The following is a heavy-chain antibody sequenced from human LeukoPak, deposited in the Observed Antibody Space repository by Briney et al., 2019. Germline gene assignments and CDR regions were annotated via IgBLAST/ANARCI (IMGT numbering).Heavy chain of an antibody. V-gene: IGHV4-39*01. D-gene: IGHD1-1*01. CDR3: ASRTQRHERGAFFDY. CDR2: MFYNGPT. CDR1: GGSISSDYY. J-gene: IGHJ4*02. Sequence: SETLSLTXAVSGGSISSDYYWGWIRQPPGKGLEFVGSMFYNGPTHYNPSLKSRITMSVDTSNIQFSLTLGSMTAADTAVYYCASRTQRHERGAFFDYWGQGTLVTVSS.